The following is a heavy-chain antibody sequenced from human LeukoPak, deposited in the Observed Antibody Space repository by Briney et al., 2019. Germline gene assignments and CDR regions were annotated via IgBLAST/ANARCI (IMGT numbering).Heavy chain of an antibody. CDR3: ARGSISSAHSGYGDAFDI. J-gene: IGHJ3*02. V-gene: IGHV1-46*03. Sequence: ASVKVSCKASAYTFITYYIHWVRQAPALRPEWKGIMNPYGGRTTYAQKFQGRLTVTSDTSTSTAYLDLSSLTSEDTAVYYCARGSISSAHSGYGDAFDIWGQGTMVTVSS. CDR2: MNPYGGRT. D-gene: IGHD5-12*01. CDR1: AYTFITYY.